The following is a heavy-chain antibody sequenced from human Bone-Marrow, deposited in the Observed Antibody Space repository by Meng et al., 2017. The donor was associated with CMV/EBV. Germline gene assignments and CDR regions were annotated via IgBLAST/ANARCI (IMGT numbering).Heavy chain of an antibody. CDR1: GFTVSTNY. J-gene: IGHJ4*02. V-gene: IGHV3-66*01. D-gene: IGHD3-3*01. CDR2: IYSGGST. Sequence: GGSLRLSCAASGFTVSTNYMSWVRQAPGKGLEWVSVIYSGGSTSYADSVKGRFTISRDNAKNTLYLQMNSLRAEDTAVYYCARGRTSYYDFWSGYPTWWGQGTLVTVSS. CDR3: ARGRTSYYDFWSGYPTW.